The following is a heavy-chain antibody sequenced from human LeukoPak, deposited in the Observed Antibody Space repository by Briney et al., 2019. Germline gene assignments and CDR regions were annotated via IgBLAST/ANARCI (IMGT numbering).Heavy chain of an antibody. J-gene: IGHJ5*02. CDR2: INPNSGDT. V-gene: IGHV1-2*02. CDR3: VRGDYYGSPKVVAA. D-gene: IGHD3-10*01. Sequence: ASVKVSCKASGYTFTDYYINWVRQAPGQGLEWIGWINPNSGDTNYAQKFQDRVTMTRDTSISTAYIELNFLRSDDTAVFYCVRGDYYGSPKVVAAWGQGTLVTVSS. CDR1: GYTFTDYY.